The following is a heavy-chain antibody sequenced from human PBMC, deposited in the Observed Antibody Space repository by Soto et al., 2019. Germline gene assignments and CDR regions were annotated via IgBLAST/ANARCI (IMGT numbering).Heavy chain of an antibody. D-gene: IGHD4-4*01. CDR1: RYRFTGYG. CDR2: IYPGDSDT. J-gene: IGHJ6*02. Sequence: GVPLTISCKGSRYRFTGYGIVWVRQQHGKGLEWMGIIYPGDSDTRYSPSFQGQVTSSADKSISTAYLQWSSLKASDTAMYYCARLGDSNYYYGMDVWGQGITVTVS. CDR3: ARLGDSNYYYGMDV. V-gene: IGHV5-51*01.